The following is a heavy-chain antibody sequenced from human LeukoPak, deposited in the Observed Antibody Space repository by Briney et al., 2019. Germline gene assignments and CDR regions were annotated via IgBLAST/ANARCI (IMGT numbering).Heavy chain of an antibody. CDR1: RFSFTTYG. J-gene: IGHJ4*02. CDR3: AKDLHAYNREAPDY. V-gene: IGHV3-30*02. D-gene: IGHD5-24*01. Sequence: PGGSLRLSCVVSRFSFTTYGMHWVRQAPGKGLEWVAFIQYDGSNKYYADSVKGRFTISRDNSKNTLYLQMNSLRPKDTAVYYCAKDLHAYNREAPDYWGQGTLVTVSS. CDR2: IQYDGSNK.